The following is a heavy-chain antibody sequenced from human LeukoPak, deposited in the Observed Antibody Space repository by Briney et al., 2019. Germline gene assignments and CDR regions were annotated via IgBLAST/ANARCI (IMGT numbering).Heavy chain of an antibody. D-gene: IGHD1-14*01. Sequence: GGSLRISCAASRFTFSRYDLHWLRQATGKGLEWVSGIGKGGDTYYGGAVKGRFTISRENAKNSLYLQMNRLRVGDTAVYYCLRGAEGFDPWGQGTLVTVSS. CDR3: LRGAEGFDP. CDR1: RFTFSRYD. V-gene: IGHV3-13*04. CDR2: IGKGGDT. J-gene: IGHJ5*02.